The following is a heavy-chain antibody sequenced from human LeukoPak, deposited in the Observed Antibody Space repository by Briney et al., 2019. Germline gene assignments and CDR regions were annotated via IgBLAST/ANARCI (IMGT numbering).Heavy chain of an antibody. Sequence: GGSLRLSCAASGFTFSSYVMHWVRQAPGKGLEWVAFIRYDGSNKYYADSVKGRFPISRDNSNNTLYLQMISLRAEDTAVYYCAKDAYGSGSTQDYWGQGTLVTVSS. CDR1: GFTFSSYV. CDR2: IRYDGSNK. V-gene: IGHV3-30*02. J-gene: IGHJ4*02. D-gene: IGHD3-10*01. CDR3: AKDAYGSGSTQDY.